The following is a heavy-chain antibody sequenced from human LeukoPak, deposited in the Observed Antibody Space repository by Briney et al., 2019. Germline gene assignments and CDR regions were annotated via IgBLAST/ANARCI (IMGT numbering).Heavy chain of an antibody. Sequence: GGSLRLSCSASGFSFSNFAMPWVRQAPGKGLEWVSRISGDGGSTYYADSVKGRFTISRDNSKNTLYLQMTNLRAEDTAIYYCAKRLDYWGQGTLVSVSS. V-gene: IGHV3-23*01. CDR2: ISGDGGST. CDR1: GFSFSNFA. J-gene: IGHJ4*02. CDR3: AKRLDY. D-gene: IGHD2-21*01.